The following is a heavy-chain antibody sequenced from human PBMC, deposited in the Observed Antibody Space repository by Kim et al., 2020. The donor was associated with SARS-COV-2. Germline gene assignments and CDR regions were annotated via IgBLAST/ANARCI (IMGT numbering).Heavy chain of an antibody. D-gene: IGHD2-2*02. CDR3: AREGPFRYCSTTSCYSDS. Sequence: KGRFTISRDNAKNSLSLQMNSLRTEDTAVYYCAREGPFRYCSTTSCYSDSWGQGTLVTVSS. V-gene: IGHV3-11*05. J-gene: IGHJ5*01.